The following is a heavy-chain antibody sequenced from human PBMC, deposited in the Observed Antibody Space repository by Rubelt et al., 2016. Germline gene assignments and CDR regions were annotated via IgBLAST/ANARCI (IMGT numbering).Heavy chain of an antibody. CDR3: ARGPIVGATYYFDY. Sequence: QVQLQESGPGLVKPSETLSLTCTVSGGSISSYYWSWIRQPAGKGLEWIGRIYTSGSTNYNPSLKSRVTISVDTSKNQFSLKLSSVTAADTAVYYCARGPIVGATYYFDYWGQGTLVTVSS. D-gene: IGHD1-26*01. J-gene: IGHJ4*02. V-gene: IGHV4-4*07. CDR2: IYTSGST. CDR1: GGSISSYY.